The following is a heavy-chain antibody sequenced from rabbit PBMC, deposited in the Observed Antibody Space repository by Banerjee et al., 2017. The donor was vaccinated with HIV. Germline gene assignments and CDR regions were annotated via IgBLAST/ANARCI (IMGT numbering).Heavy chain of an antibody. CDR1: GFTLSNYW. J-gene: IGHJ4*01. D-gene: IGHD4-1*01. Sequence: QSLEESGGDLVKPGASLTLTCKASGFTLSNYWICWVRQAPGKGLEWIACIYAGSSGTTYYATWAKGRFTISESSSTTVTLQMTSLTAADTATYFCARDLAGVIGWNFSLWGQGTLVTVS. CDR2: IYAGSSGTT. CDR3: ARDLAGVIGWNFSL. V-gene: IGHV1S40*01.